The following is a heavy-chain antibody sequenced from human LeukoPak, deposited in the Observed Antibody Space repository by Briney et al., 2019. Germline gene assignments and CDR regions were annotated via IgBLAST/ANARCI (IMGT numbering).Heavy chain of an antibody. CDR3: ARDRRGVYFDY. Sequence: ASVKVSCKASGYTFTSYGISWVRQAPGQGLEWMGWINTNTGNPTYAQGFTGRFVFSLDTSVSTAYLQISSLKAEDTAVYYCARDRRGVYFDYWGQGTLVTVSS. V-gene: IGHV7-4-1*02. D-gene: IGHD3-16*01. CDR2: INTNTGNP. CDR1: GYTFTSYG. J-gene: IGHJ4*02.